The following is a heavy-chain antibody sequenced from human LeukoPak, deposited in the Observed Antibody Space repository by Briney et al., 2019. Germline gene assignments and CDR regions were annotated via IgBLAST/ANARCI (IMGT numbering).Heavy chain of an antibody. V-gene: IGHV4-39*01. CDR2: IYYSGST. CDR3: ARRHEDTSIRDDAFDI. D-gene: IGHD2-21*01. CDR1: GGSISSSSYY. J-gene: IGHJ3*02. Sequence: PSETLSLTCTVSGGSISSSSYYWGWIRQPPGKGLEWIGSIYYSGSTYYNPSLKSRVTISVDTSKNQFSPRLRSVTAADTAVYYCARRHEDTSIRDDAFDIWGQGTMVTVSS.